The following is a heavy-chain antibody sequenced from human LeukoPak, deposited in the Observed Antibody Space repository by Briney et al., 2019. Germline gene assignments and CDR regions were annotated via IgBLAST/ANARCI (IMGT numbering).Heavy chain of an antibody. V-gene: IGHV1-46*01. D-gene: IGHD3-22*01. CDR1: GYTFGSYH. CDR3: ARAVQLSYYDSSGYLDAFDI. Sequence: ASVKVSCKASGYTFGSYHIHWVRQAPGQGLEWMGMIKPPGGTAYSTQRFQGRISLTRDTSTSTAYMELRSLRSDDTAVYYCARAVQLSYYDSSGYLDAFDIWGQGTMVTVSS. J-gene: IGHJ3*02. CDR2: IKPPGGTA.